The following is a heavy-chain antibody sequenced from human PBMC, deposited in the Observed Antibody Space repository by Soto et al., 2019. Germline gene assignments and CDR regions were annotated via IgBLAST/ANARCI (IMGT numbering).Heavy chain of an antibody. J-gene: IGHJ4*02. D-gene: IGHD3-9*01. CDR2: IYPGDSDT. CDR1: GYSFTSYW. Sequence: GESLKISCKGSGYSFTSYWIGWVRQLPGKGLEWMGIIYPGDSDTRYSPSFQGQVTISADKSISTAYLQWSSLKASDTAMYYCARRDEYYDIWTGYQTLYYFEYWGQGTLVSVSS. CDR3: ARRDEYYDIWTGYQTLYYFEY. V-gene: IGHV5-51*01.